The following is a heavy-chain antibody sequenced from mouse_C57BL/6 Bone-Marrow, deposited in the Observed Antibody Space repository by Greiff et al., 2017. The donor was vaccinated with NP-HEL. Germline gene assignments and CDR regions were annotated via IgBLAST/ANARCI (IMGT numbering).Heavy chain of an antibody. J-gene: IGHJ2*01. CDR3: AREMTAQATLFDY. CDR2: IHPNSGST. D-gene: IGHD3-2*02. V-gene: IGHV1-64*01. CDR1: GYTFTSYW. Sequence: QVQLQQPGAELVKPGASVKLSCKASGYTFTSYWMHWVKQRPGQGLEWIGMIHPNSGSTNYNEKFKSKATLTVDKSSSTAYMQLSSLTSEDSAVYYCAREMTAQATLFDYWGQGTTLTVSS.